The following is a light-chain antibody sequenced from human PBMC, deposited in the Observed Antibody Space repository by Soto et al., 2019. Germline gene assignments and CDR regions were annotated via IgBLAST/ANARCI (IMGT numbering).Light chain of an antibody. CDR2: DAD. J-gene: IGKJ5*01. CDR1: HSVSNTF. CDR3: QQSSSSVT. Sequence: ILLTLSAATLSLYPGERATLSCSASHSVSNTFLAWYQQKPGQAPTLLIYDADTRATGIPDRFSGSGFGTHFTLTISRLEPEDFAMYYCQQSSSSVTFGQGTRLEIK. V-gene: IGKV3-20*01.